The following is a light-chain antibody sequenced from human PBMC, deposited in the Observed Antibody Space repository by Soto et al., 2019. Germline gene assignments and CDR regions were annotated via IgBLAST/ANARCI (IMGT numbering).Light chain of an antibody. CDR1: QSVSTS. CDR2: GSS. V-gene: IGKV3-15*01. J-gene: IGKJ1*01. Sequence: EIVMTQSPATLSVSPGETATLSCRASQSVSTSLAWYQQKPGQAPRLLISGSSTRATGVPARFSGSGSETESTTTISRLQSEDFAVYYCQQYNNWWTFGQGTKVEIK. CDR3: QQYNNWWT.